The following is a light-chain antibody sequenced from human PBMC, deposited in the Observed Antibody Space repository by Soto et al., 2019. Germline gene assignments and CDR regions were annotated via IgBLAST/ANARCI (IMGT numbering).Light chain of an antibody. J-gene: IGKJ4*01. CDR1: XXXXSY. V-gene: IGKV3-15*01. Sequence: ETVMTQSPXTLXVSPGXXAXXXXXXXXXXXSYLAWYQQKPGQAPRLLIRGASARATGIPARFSGSGSGTEFTLTISSLQSEDFAVYYCQQYNQWPLTFGGGTKVEI. CDR2: GAS. CDR3: QQYNQWPLT.